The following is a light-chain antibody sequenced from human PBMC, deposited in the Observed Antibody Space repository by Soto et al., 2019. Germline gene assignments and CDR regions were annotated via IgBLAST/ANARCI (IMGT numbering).Light chain of an antibody. CDR3: RSYTASNTRQIV. CDR1: SSDVGGYNY. Sequence: QSVLTQPASVSGSPGQSITISCTGTSSDVGGYNYVSWYQHHPGKAPKLMIYDVSNRPSGVSNRFSGSKSGNTASLTISGLQPEDGADYYCRSYTASNTRQIVVGTGTKVTVL. J-gene: IGLJ1*01. V-gene: IGLV2-14*03. CDR2: DVS.